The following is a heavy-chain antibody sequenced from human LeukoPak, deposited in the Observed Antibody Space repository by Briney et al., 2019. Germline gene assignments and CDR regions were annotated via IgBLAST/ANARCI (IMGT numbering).Heavy chain of an antibody. J-gene: IGHJ4*02. CDR3: ARESYYYTSGSYHPDYYFDY. CDR1: GGSIRSYY. V-gene: IGHV4-59*01. Sequence: PSETLSLTCIVSGGSIRSYYWNWIRQPPGKGLEWIAYIDYSGSTDYNPSLKSRVTISVDTSKNQFSLRLSSVTAADTAAYYCARESYYYTSGSYHPDYYFDYWGQGTLVTVSS. D-gene: IGHD3-10*01. CDR2: IDYSGST.